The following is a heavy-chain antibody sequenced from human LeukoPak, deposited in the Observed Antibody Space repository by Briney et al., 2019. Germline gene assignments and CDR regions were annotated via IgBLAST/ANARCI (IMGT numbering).Heavy chain of an antibody. CDR2: INDDGSFT. Sequence: GGSLRLSCAASGFTFSNYWMHWVRQVPGKGLVWVSRINDDGSFTTYADSVKGRFTISRDNAKNSLYLQMNSLRAEDTAFYYCARDDGGDFNDAFNIWGQGTLVTVSS. CDR3: ARDDGGDFNDAFNI. D-gene: IGHD2-21*02. J-gene: IGHJ3*02. V-gene: IGHV3-74*01. CDR1: GFTFSNYW.